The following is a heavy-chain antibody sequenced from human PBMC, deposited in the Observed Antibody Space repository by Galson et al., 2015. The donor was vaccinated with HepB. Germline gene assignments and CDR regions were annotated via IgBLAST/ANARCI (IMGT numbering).Heavy chain of an antibody. CDR2: IREDGSER. CDR1: GFTMSKFW. CDR3: TGDEVGGHLAY. D-gene: IGHD3-16*01. V-gene: IGHV3-7*03. Sequence: SLRLSCAASGFTMSKFWMSWVRQAPGKGPEWVACIREDGSERKYMDSVRGRFTISRDNAGNLLFLQMNSLRDEDTAVYFCTGDEVGGHLAYWGQGALVTVSS. J-gene: IGHJ4*02.